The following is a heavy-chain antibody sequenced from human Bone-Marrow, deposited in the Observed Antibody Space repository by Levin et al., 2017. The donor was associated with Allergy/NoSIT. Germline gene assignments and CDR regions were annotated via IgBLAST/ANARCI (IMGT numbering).Heavy chain of an antibody. CDR3: ARPHLTGTLRDRGMDV. D-gene: IGHD1-20*01. Sequence: GGSLRLSCKASGSTFTSYDINWVRQATGQGLEWMGWMNPNSGNTGYAQKFQGRVTMTRNTSISTAYMELSSLRSEDTAVYYCARPHLTGTLRDRGMDVWGQGTTVTVSS. J-gene: IGHJ6*02. CDR1: GSTFTSYD. CDR2: MNPNSGNT. V-gene: IGHV1-8*01.